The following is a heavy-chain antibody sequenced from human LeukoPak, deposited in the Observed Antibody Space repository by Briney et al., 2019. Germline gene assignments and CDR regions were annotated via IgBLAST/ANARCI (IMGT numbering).Heavy chain of an antibody. Sequence: PSETLSLTCAVYGGSFRGYYWTWLRQPPGKGLEWIGEIHLSGTTYYNPSLKSRVTISVDMSKNQFSLRLTSVTAADTAVYYCARDFRYYYGSGSYYPYYWGQGTLVTVSS. CDR2: IHLSGTT. D-gene: IGHD3-10*01. V-gene: IGHV4-34*01. CDR1: GGSFRGYY. J-gene: IGHJ4*02. CDR3: ARDFRYYYGSGSYYPYY.